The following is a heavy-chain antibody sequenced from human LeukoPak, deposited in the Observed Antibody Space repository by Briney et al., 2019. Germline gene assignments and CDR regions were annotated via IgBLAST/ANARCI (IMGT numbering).Heavy chain of an antibody. Sequence: GGSLRLSCAASGNYWMHWVRHAPGKGLAWVSHVNSDGSWTSHADSVKGRFTISKDNAKNTVYLQMNNLRTEDTAVYYCVSFYETNWGRGTLVTVSS. V-gene: IGHV3-74*01. CDR3: VSFYETN. J-gene: IGHJ4*02. D-gene: IGHD2-2*01. CDR1: GNYW. CDR2: VNSDGSWT.